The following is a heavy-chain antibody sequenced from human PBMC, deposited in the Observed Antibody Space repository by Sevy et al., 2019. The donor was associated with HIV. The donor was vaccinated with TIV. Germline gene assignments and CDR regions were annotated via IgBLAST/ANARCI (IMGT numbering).Heavy chain of an antibody. CDR2: VSGSGGKR. D-gene: IGHD3-10*01. J-gene: IGHJ3*01. CDR3: ARRGNYYGDAFDF. CDR1: GFTFSNYG. Sequence: LSLTCAAFGFTFSNYGMTWVRQAPGKGLEWVSSVSGSGGKRYNADSVKGRFTISRDNSKNTLYLQMNSLRAEDTAVYYCARRGNYYGDAFDFWGQGTVVTVSS. V-gene: IGHV3-23*01.